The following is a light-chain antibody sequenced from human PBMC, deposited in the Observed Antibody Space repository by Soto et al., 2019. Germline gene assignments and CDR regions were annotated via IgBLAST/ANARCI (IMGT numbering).Light chain of an antibody. Sequence: EILLPQSPATLSLSPGERAPLSCGARQSVTTHLAWYQQKPGQAPRLLIYYASRRATDTPDRFSGSGSGTDFTLTISRLEPEDFEVYYCQQYGKSPRTFGQGTKVDIK. CDR1: QSVTTH. CDR3: QQYGKSPRT. V-gene: IGKV3D-20*01. J-gene: IGKJ1*01. CDR2: YAS.